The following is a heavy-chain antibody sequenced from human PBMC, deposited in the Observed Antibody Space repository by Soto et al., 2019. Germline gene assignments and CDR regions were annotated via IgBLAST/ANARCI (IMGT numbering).Heavy chain of an antibody. Sequence: WETLSLTCSVYGASISSYYWTWIRQPPGGGLEWIGYMHHTQGTNDNPSLRGRVHMSIDTSMNQFSLRLTSVTAADTAVYYCARVPFVGYFDWLDPWGHGTLVTVSS. CDR3: ARVPFVGYFDWLDP. CDR2: MHHTQGT. CDR1: GASISSYY. D-gene: IGHD3-9*01. J-gene: IGHJ5*02. V-gene: IGHV4-59*01.